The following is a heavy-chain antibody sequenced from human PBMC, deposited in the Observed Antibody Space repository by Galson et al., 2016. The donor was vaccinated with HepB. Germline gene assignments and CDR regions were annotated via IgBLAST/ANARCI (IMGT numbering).Heavy chain of an antibody. J-gene: IGHJ6*02. CDR1: GFTFSNYA. V-gene: IGHV3-23*01. CDR3: AKRPYSYGWHYGMDV. CDR2: ITSGGTT. D-gene: IGHD5-18*01. Sequence: SLRLSCAASGFTFSNYAVSWVRQAPGKGLEWASGITSGGTTYYADSVKGRFTISRDNSKNILYLQMKSLRDEDTAVYYCAKRPYSYGWHYGMDVWGQGTTDTVSS.